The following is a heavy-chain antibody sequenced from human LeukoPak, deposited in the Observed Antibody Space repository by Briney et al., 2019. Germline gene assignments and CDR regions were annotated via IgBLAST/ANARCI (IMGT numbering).Heavy chain of an antibody. V-gene: IGHV4-4*02. CDR1: GGSISSSNW. Sequence: SETPSLTCAVSGGSISSSNWWSWVRQPPGKGLEWIGEIYHSGSTNYNPSLKSRVTISVDKSKNQFSLKLSSVTAADTAVYYCASLRYSYGAFDYWGQGTLVTVSS. D-gene: IGHD5-18*01. J-gene: IGHJ4*02. CDR2: IYHSGST. CDR3: ASLRYSYGAFDY.